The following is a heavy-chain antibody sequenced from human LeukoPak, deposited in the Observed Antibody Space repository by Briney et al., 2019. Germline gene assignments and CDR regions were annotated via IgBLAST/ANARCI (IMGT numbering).Heavy chain of an antibody. Sequence: SETLSLTCAVYGGSFSGYYWSWIRQPPGKGLEWIEEIDHSGRTNSNASLKSRVTISVDMSKNQFSLRLSSVTAADTAVYYCARKSIVTAGRKPYDVWDQGTLVTVSP. CDR1: GGSFSGYY. CDR3: ARKSIVTAGRKPYDV. J-gene: IGHJ4*02. CDR2: IDHSGRT. D-gene: IGHD6-13*01. V-gene: IGHV4-34*01.